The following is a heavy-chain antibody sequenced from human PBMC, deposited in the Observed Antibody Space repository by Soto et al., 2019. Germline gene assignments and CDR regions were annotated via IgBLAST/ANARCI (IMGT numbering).Heavy chain of an antibody. V-gene: IGHV4-34*01. CDR1: GGSFSGYC. Sequence: SETQSLTWAVEGGSFSGYCWSWIRQNPGRGLEWIGEINHSGSTTYNPSLKRRVTISVDTSTNQFSLKLSSVTAADTDVYSCAPGGVAEGLRYFDSLYDNGYSYGMDVWAQGTTVTLSS. CDR3: APGGVAEGLRYFDSLYDNGYSYGMDV. J-gene: IGHJ6*02. D-gene: IGHD3-9*01. CDR2: INHSGST.